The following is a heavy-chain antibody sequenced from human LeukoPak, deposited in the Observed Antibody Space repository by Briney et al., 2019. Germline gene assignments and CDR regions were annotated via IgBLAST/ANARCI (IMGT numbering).Heavy chain of an antibody. CDR2: IKPDGSNK. CDR1: GFTFSSYG. V-gene: IGHV3-30*02. J-gene: IGHJ4*02. D-gene: IGHD6-19*01. Sequence: GGSLRLSCAASGFTFSSYGMHWVRQAPGKGLEWVALIKPDGSNKYYADSVKGRFTVSRDNADNTMFLQMNSMRDEDTAVYYCATKQWLAPPPDSWGQGTPVTVSS. CDR3: ATKQWLAPPPDS.